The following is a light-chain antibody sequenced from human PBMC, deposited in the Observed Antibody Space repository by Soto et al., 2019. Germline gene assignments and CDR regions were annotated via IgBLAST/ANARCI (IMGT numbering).Light chain of an antibody. Sequence: DIVLTQSPGTLSLSPGQRATLSCRASQNVTTFYLAWYQQRPGQAPSLVIYGASSRATGIPDRFSGSGSGTDFTLTINRPEPEDFGMYYCQQYGSSTGLTFGGGTKVEI. J-gene: IGKJ4*01. CDR1: QNVTTFY. CDR3: QQYGSSTGLT. V-gene: IGKV3-20*01. CDR2: GAS.